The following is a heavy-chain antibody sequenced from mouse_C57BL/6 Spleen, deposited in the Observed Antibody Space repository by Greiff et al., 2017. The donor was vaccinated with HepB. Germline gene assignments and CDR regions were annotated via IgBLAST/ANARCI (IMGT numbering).Heavy chain of an antibody. V-gene: IGHV5-12*01. J-gene: IGHJ4*01. Sequence: EVQVVESGGGLVQPGGSLKLSCAASGFTFSDYYMYWVRQTPEKRLEWVAYISNGGGSTYYPDTVKGRFTISRDNAKNTLYLQMSRLKSEDTAMYYCASLPVYYDYEYYAMDYWGQGTSVTVSS. CDR3: ASLPVYYDYEYYAMDY. CDR2: ISNGGGST. D-gene: IGHD2-4*01. CDR1: GFTFSDYY.